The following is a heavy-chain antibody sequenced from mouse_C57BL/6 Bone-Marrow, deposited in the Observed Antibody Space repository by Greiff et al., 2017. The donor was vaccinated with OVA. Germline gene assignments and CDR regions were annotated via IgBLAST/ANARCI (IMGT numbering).Heavy chain of an antibody. J-gene: IGHJ2*01. CDR2: INYDGSST. Sequence: EVQVVESEGGLVQPGSSMKLSCTASGFTFSDYYMAWVRQVPEKGLEWVANINYDGSSTYYLDSLKSRFIISRDNAKNILYLQMSSLKSEDTATYYCARGDYGSSFGDYWGQGTTLTVSS. CDR1: GFTFSDYY. V-gene: IGHV5-16*01. CDR3: ARGDYGSSFGDY. D-gene: IGHD1-1*01.